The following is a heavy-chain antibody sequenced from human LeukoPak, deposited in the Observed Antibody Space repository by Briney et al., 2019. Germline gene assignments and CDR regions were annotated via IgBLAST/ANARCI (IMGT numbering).Heavy chain of an antibody. CDR1: GGTFSSYA. V-gene: IGHV1-69*13. CDR3: ARDLGPENWFDP. CDR2: IIPIFGTA. J-gene: IGHJ5*02. Sequence: GASVKVSCKASGGTFSSYAISWVRQAPGQGLEWMGGIIPIFGTAHYAQKFQGRVTITADESTSTAYMELSSLRSEDTAVYYCARDLGPENWFDPWGQGTLVTVSS.